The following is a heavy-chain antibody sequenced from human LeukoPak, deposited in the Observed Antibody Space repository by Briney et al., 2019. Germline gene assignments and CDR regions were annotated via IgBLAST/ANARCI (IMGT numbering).Heavy chain of an antibody. Sequence: GGSLRLSCAASGFTFSSYGMHWVRQAPGKGLEWVAVISYDGSNKYYADSVKGRFTISRDNSKNTLYLQMNSLRAEDTAVYYCARDLPVVPAAILYYFDYWGQGTLVTVSS. CDR1: GFTFSSYG. D-gene: IGHD2-2*02. CDR3: ARDLPVVPAAILYYFDY. V-gene: IGHV3-30*19. CDR2: ISYDGSNK. J-gene: IGHJ4*02.